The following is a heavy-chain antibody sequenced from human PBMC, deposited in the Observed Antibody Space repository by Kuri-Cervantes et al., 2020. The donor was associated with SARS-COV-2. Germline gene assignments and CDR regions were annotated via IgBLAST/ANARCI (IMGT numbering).Heavy chain of an antibody. V-gene: IGHV2-70*11. CDR2: IDWDDDK. CDR3: ARTAGLGEAFDI. D-gene: IGHD3/OR15-3a*01. Sequence: SGPTLVKPTQTLTLTCTFSGFSLSTSGVGVGWIRQPPGKALEWLARIDWDDDKYYSTSLKTRLTISKDTSKNQVVLTMTNMDPVDTATYYCARTAGLGEAFDIWGQGTMVTVSS. CDR1: GFSLSTSGVG. J-gene: IGHJ3*02.